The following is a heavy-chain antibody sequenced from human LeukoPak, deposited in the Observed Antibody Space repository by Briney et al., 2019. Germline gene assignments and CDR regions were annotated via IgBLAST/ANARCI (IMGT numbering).Heavy chain of an antibody. CDR1: GGTFSSYA. D-gene: IGHD3-10*01. V-gene: IGHV1-69*13. CDR2: IIPIFGTA. CDR3: ARSYYYGSGPPGY. J-gene: IGHJ4*02. Sequence: ASVKVSCKASGGTFSSYAISWVRQAPGQGLEWMGGIIPIFGTANYAQKFQGRVTITADESTSTAYMELSSLRSEDTAMYYCARSYYYGSGPPGYWGQGTLVTVSS.